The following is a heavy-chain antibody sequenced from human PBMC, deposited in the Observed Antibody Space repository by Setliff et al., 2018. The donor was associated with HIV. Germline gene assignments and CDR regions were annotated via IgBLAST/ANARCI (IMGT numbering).Heavy chain of an antibody. CDR1: GFTFSSYA. CDR2: KSYDGNNK. D-gene: IGHD3-22*01. CDR3: ARTAYYRDSSGYYSVAFDM. Sequence: GGSLRLSCAASGFTFSSYAMHWVRQAPGKGLEWVAVKSYDGNNKYYADSVKGRFTISRDNSKNTLFLQMNSLRDDDTAVYFCARTAYYRDSSGYYSVAFDMWGPGTMVTVSS. J-gene: IGHJ3*02. V-gene: IGHV3-30*07.